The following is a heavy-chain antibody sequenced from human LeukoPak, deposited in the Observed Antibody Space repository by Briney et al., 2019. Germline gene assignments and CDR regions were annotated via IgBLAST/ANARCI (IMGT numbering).Heavy chain of an antibody. D-gene: IGHD2-21*02. CDR1: GGSISSYY. Sequence: PSETLSLTCTVSGGSISSYYWSWIRQPAGKGLEWIGRIYTSGGTNYNPSLKSRVTISVDKSKNQFSLKLSSVTAADTAVYYCARQLVVVTAIIAFDIWGQGTMFTVSS. V-gene: IGHV4-4*07. J-gene: IGHJ3*02. CDR3: ARQLVVVTAIIAFDI. CDR2: IYTSGGT.